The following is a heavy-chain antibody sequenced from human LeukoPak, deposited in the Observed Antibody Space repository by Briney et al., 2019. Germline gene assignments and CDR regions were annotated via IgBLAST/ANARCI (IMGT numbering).Heavy chain of an antibody. CDR2: ISSSSSTI. CDR3: ARLVGYCSSTSCYADY. J-gene: IGHJ4*02. D-gene: IGHD2-2*01. V-gene: IGHV3-48*01. CDR1: GFTFSSYS. Sequence: GGSLRLSCAASGFTFSSYSMNWVRQAPGKGLEWVSYISSSSSTIYYADSVKGRFTISRDNARNSLYLQMNSLGAEDTAVYYCARLVGYCSSTSCYADYWGQGTLVTVSS.